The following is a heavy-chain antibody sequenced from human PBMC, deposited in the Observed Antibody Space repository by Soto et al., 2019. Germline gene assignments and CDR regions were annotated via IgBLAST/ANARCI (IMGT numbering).Heavy chain of an antibody. D-gene: IGHD6-19*01. CDR3: APLGGLEQWVYRLGP. J-gene: IGHJ5*02. V-gene: IGHV2-5*02. CDR2: IYWDDDK. CDR1: GFSLTTTGVG. Sequence: QITLKESGPSLVKPTQTLTLTCTFSGFSLTTTGVGVVWIRQPPGKALEWLALIYWDDDKHYSPSLRRRLTGTQGPPQNPVVPTLTNRGPAENGTYFCAPLGGLEQWVYRLGPWGQGTLGNVSS.